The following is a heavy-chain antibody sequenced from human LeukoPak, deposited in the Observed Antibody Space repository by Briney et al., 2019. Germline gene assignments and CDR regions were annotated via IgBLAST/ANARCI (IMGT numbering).Heavy chain of an antibody. CDR2: IYYSGST. D-gene: IGHD2-2*01. J-gene: IGHJ5*02. V-gene: IGHV4-59*01. CDR1: GGSISSYY. CDR3: ARTTEDCSSTSCYQYWFDP. Sequence: PSETLSLTCTVSGGSISSYYWSWIRQPPGKGLEWIGYIYYSGSTNYNPSLKGRVTISVDTSKKQFSLKLNSVTAADTAVYYCARTTEDCSSTSCYQYWFDPWGQGTLVTVSS.